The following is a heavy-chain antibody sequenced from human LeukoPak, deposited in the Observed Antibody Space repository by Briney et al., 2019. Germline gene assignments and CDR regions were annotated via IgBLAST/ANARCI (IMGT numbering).Heavy chain of an antibody. CDR1: GGSISSNSYY. CDR2: IYYSGST. Sequence: SETLSLTCTVSGGSISSNSYYWGWIRQPPGKGLEWIGIIYYSGSTYYNPSLKSRVTISVEMSKNQFSLKVSSVSAADTAVYYCARVASYSYNYMDVWGKGTTVTVSS. J-gene: IGHJ6*03. CDR3: ARVASYSYNYMDV. V-gene: IGHV4-39*07.